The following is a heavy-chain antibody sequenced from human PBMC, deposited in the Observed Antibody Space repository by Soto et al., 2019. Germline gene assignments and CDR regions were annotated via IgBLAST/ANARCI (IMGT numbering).Heavy chain of an antibody. V-gene: IGHV4-59*08. CDR3: ARAHSYGYYYYMDV. J-gene: IGHJ6*03. CDR2: IYYSGST. Sequence: TLSLTCTVSGGSISSYYWSWIRQPPGKGLEWIGYIYYSGSTNYNPSLKSRVTISVDTSKNQFSLKLSSVTAADTAVYYCARAHSYGYYYYMDVWGKGTTVTVSS. D-gene: IGHD5-18*01. CDR1: GGSISSYY.